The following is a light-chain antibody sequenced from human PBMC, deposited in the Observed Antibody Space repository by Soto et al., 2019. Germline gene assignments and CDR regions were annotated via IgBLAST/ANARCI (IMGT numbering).Light chain of an antibody. V-gene: IGKV3-15*01. CDR3: QHYNSWPLT. CDR1: HSVSNN. J-gene: IGKJ4*01. Sequence: ETVMTQSPASLSVSPGERATLSCRASHSVSNNLAWYQQKPGQAPRLLIYHASTRAPGIPARFSGSGSGTELTLPIRRVQSGDSSSYYCQHYNSWPLTFGGGTKVEIK. CDR2: HAS.